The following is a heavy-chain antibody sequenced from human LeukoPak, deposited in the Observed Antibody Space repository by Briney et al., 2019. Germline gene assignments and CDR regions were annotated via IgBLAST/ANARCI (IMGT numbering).Heavy chain of an antibody. CDR3: ARDPNGDYIGTFDM. D-gene: IGHD4-17*01. CDR2: IIGSGGST. CDR1: EFTSSSYG. V-gene: IGHV3-23*01. Sequence: GSLRLSCAASEFTSSSYGMSWVRQAPGKGLEGVSSIIGSGGSTQYAASVQGRFAISRDNSKNTLYLQMNSLRVEDTAVYFCARDPNGDYIGTFDMWGRGTMVSVSS. J-gene: IGHJ3*02.